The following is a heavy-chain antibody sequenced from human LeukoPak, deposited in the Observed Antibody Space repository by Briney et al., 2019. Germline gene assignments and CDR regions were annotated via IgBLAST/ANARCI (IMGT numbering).Heavy chain of an antibody. Sequence: ASVKVSCKASGYTFTGYYMHWVRQAPGQGLEWMGWINPNSGGTNYAQKFQGRVTMTRDTSISTAYMELSRLRSEDTAVYYCAGYSSSSVGAFDIWGQGTMVTVSS. J-gene: IGHJ3*02. D-gene: IGHD6-6*01. CDR3: AGYSSSSVGAFDI. V-gene: IGHV1-2*02. CDR2: INPNSGGT. CDR1: GYTFTGYY.